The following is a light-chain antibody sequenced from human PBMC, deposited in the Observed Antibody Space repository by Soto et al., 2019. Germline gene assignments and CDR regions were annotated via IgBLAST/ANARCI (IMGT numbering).Light chain of an antibody. CDR1: QTISSW. CDR2: VAS. J-gene: IGKJ1*01. V-gene: IGKV1-5*01. CDR3: QQYNSYSS. Sequence: EIQMTQSPSTLSVSVVSRVTITCRASQTISSWLAWYQQKPGKAPKLLIYVASTLQSGVPSRFSGSGSGTEFTLTISSLQPDDFATYYCQQYNSYSSFGQGTKVDIK.